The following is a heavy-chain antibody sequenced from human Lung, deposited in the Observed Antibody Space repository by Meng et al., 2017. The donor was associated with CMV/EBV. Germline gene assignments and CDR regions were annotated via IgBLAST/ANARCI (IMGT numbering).Heavy chain of an antibody. CDR3: TRGGIDGYNGKDYYYYGMDV. V-gene: IGHV3-49*04. D-gene: IGHD1-14*01. J-gene: IGHJ6*02. CDR2: IRSKAYGGTT. CDR1: GFTFGDYA. Sequence: GGSLRLXXTASGFTFGDYAMSWVRQAPGKGLEWVGFIRSKAYGGTTEYAASVKGRFTISRDDSKSIAYLQMNSLKTEDTAVYYCTRGGIDGYNGKDYYYYGMDVWGQGTXVTVSS.